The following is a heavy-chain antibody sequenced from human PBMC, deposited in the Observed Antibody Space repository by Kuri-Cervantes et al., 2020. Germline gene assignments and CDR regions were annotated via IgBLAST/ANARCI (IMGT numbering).Heavy chain of an antibody. V-gene: IGHV4-59*01. CDR1: GGSISSYY. CDR3: ASEYYYDSSGYY. D-gene: IGHD3-22*01. CDR2: IYYSGST. J-gene: IGHJ4*02. Sequence: SETLSLTCTVSGGSISSYYWSWIRQPPGKGLEWIGYIYYSGSTNYNPSLKSRVTISVDTSKSQFSLKLSSVTAADTAVYYCASEYYYDSSGYYLGQGTPVTVSS.